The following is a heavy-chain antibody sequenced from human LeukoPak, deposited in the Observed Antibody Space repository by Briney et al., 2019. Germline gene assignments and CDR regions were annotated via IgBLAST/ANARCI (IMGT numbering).Heavy chain of an antibody. CDR1: GYTFTSNY. V-gene: IGHV1-69*13. D-gene: IGHD2-2*01. J-gene: IGHJ6*02. CDR2: IIPIFGTA. Sequence: SVKVSCRASGYTFTSNYIHWVRQAPGQGLEWMGGIIPIFGTANYAQKFQGRVTITADESTSTAYMELSSLRSEDTAVYYCARRACSTSCYGVDYYYYGMDVWGQGTTVTVSS. CDR3: ARRACSTSCYGVDYYYYGMDV.